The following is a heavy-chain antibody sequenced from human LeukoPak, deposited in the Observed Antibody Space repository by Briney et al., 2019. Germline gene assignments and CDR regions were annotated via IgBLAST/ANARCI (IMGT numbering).Heavy chain of an antibody. D-gene: IGHD3-16*01. V-gene: IGHV3-74*01. J-gene: IGHJ4*02. CDR1: GFTFSDHW. CDR3: VRGVGGSSYLDY. Sequence: GGSLRLSCAATGFTFSDHWMHWVRQVPGKGLVWVSRIKTDGSWTNDADSVKGRFTISRDNAENTLYLQMNSLRVEDTAVYYCVRGVGGSSYLDYWGQGALVTVSS. CDR2: IKTDGSWT.